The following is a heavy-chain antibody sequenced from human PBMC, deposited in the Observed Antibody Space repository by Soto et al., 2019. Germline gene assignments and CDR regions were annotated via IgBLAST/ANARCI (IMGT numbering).Heavy chain of an antibody. CDR3: ARRYCSSTSCYYNY. V-gene: IGHV5-10-1*01. J-gene: IGHJ4*02. D-gene: IGHD2-2*01. CDR1: GYSFTSYW. Sequence: GESLKISCKGSGYSFTSYWISGVRQMPGKGLEWMGRIDPSDSYTNYSPSFQGHVTISADKSISTAYLQWSSLKASDTAMYYCARRYCSSTSCYYNYWGQGTLVTVSS. CDR2: IDPSDSYT.